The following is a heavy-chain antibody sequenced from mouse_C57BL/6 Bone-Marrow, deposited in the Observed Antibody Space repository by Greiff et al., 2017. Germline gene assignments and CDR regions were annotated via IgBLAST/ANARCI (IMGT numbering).Heavy chain of an antibody. CDR3: ARDYGNYFDY. J-gene: IGHJ2*01. Sequence: QVQLQQSGAELVRPGTSVKMSCKASGYTFTNYWIGWAKQRPGHGLEWIGDIYPGGGYTNYNEKFKGKATLTVDKSSSTAYMQFSSLTSEDSAIYYCARDYGNYFDYWGQGTTLTVSS. V-gene: IGHV1-63*01. CDR1: GYTFTNYW. D-gene: IGHD1-1*01. CDR2: IYPGGGYT.